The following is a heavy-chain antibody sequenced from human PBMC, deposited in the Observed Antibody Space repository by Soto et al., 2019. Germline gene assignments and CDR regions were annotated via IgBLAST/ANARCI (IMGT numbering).Heavy chain of an antibody. CDR3: ARDESD. CDR2: INAGKGNT. Sequence: QVQLVQSGAEVKMPGASVIISCKASGYTFTRYALHWVRQAPGQRLEWMGWINAGKGNTRYSEKFQGRVTLTRDTSASTAYMELSSLRSGDTGVYYCARDESDWGQGTLVTVSS. V-gene: IGHV1-3*01. J-gene: IGHJ4*02. CDR1: GYTFTRYA.